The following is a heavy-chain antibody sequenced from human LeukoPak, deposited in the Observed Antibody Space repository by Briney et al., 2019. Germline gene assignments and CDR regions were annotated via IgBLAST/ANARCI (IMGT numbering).Heavy chain of an antibody. CDR2: INGAGDNP. D-gene: IGHD3-16*01. CDR3: AKVSVCYGCYLEY. CDR1: GYTFSSHG. J-gene: IGHJ4*02. V-gene: IGHV3-23*01. Sequence: PGGSLRLSCAASGYTFSSHGLTWVRQAPGKGLAWVSTINGAGDNPYYAETVKGRFTISRDNSKNTLYLQMHSLTAEDTAIYYCAKVSVCYGCYLEYWGQGTLVTVS.